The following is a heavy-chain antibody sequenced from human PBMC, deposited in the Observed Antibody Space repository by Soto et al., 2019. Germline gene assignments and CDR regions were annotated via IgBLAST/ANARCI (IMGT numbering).Heavy chain of an antibody. CDR1: GITATNGH. CDR3: ARDWNGDKYFDF. V-gene: IGHV3-53*01. J-gene: IGHJ4*02. D-gene: IGHD4-17*01. CDR2: IYSDDNT. Sequence: DVQLVKSGGGLIQHGGSLRLSCAASGITATNGHMSWVRQAPGKGLEWVSVIYSDDNTYYADSVKGRFTISRDTSKNTVYLQMNSLRAEDTAVYYCARDWNGDKYFDFWDQGSLVTVSS.